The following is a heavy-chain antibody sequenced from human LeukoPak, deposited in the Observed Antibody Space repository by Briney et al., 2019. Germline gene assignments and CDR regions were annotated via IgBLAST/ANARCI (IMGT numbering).Heavy chain of an antibody. Sequence: SQTLSLTCTVSGGSISSGSYYWSWIRQPAGKGLEWIGRIYTSGSTNYNPSLKSRVTISVDTSKNQFSLKLSSVTAADTAVYYCAREAHRPDIVVVPAAMPYYYYYMDVWGKGTTVTVSS. D-gene: IGHD2-2*01. V-gene: IGHV4-61*02. CDR3: AREAHRPDIVVVPAAMPYYYYYMDV. J-gene: IGHJ6*03. CDR2: IYTSGST. CDR1: GGSISSGSYY.